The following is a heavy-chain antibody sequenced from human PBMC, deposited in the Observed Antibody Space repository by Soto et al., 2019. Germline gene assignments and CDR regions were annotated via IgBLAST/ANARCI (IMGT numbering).Heavy chain of an antibody. CDR1: GLPVINNY. J-gene: IGHJ4*02. V-gene: IGHV3-66*01. CDR2: IYSVGTP. CDR3: ARGRLGRGTDCCPIEY. D-gene: IGHD2-21*02. Sequence: EVQLVESGGGLVQPGGSLRPSCAASGLPVINNYMRWGRQAPGKGLEWVSFIYSVGTPYYADSVKDSFTISRDSSKNTVCLQMNGLRAEGTSVYYCARGRLGRGTDCCPIEYWGQGILVIVSS.